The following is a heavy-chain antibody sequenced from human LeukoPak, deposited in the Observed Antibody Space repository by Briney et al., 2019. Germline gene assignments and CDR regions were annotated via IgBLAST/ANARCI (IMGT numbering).Heavy chain of an antibody. V-gene: IGHV3-30-3*01. Sequence: GGSLRLSCAASGFTFSSYAMHWGRQAPGKGLEWVAVISYDGSNKYYADSVKGRFTISRDNSKNTLYLQMNSLRAEDTAVYYCARMGEMATILGSFDYWGQGTLVTVSS. CDR1: GFTFSSYA. J-gene: IGHJ4*02. CDR3: ARMGEMATILGSFDY. CDR2: ISYDGSNK. D-gene: IGHD5-24*01.